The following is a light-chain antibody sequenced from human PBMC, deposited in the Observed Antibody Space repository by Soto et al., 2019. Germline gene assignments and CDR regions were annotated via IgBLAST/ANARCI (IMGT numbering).Light chain of an antibody. J-gene: IGLJ2*01. CDR3: AAWYDSLSAVV. CDR1: SSNIGSNY. V-gene: IGLV1-47*01. Sequence: QPVLTQPPSASGTPGQRVTISCSGSSSNIGSNYVYWYQQLPGTAPKLLIYRNNQRPSGVPDRFSGSKSGTSASLAISGLRSEDEADYYCAAWYDSLSAVVFGGGTKLTVL. CDR2: RNN.